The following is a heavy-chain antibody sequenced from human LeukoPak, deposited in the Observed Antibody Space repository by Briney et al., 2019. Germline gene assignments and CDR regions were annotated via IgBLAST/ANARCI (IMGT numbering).Heavy chain of an antibody. CDR3: AKRGYSYGHPPYYYYYMDV. D-gene: IGHD5-18*01. J-gene: IGHJ6*03. CDR2: IRYDGSNK. V-gene: IGHV3-30*02. Sequence: GGSLRLSCAASGFTFSSYGMHWVRQAPGKGLEWVALIRYDGSNKYYADSVKGRFTISRDNSKNTLYLQMNSLRAEDTAVYYCAKRGYSYGHPPYYYYYMDVWGKGTTVTVSS. CDR1: GFTFSSYG.